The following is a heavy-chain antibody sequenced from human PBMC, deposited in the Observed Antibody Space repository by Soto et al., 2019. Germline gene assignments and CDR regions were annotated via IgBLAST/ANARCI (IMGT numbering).Heavy chain of an antibody. D-gene: IGHD1-1*01. CDR2: IYATGTT. V-gene: IGHV4-4*07. Sequence: QVQLQESGPGLVKPSETLSLTCTVSGASISGFYWSWIRKSAGQGLEWIGRIYATGTTDYNPSLKSRVMMSVDTSKKQFSLKLRSVTAADTAVYYCVRAGTKPLRDWFDPWGQGLSVTVSS. CDR1: GASISGFY. CDR3: VRAGTKPLRDWFDP. J-gene: IGHJ5*02.